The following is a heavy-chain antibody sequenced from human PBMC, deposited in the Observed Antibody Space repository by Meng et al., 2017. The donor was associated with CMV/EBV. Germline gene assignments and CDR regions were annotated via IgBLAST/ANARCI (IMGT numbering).Heavy chain of an antibody. CDR3: ARALRPIDGAPYGMDV. Sequence: GESLKISCAASGFTFSTYTMTWVRQAPGKGLEWVSSISRTSSYIYYSDLVKGRFTISRDNAKNSLYLQMNSLRAEDTAVYYCARALRPIDGAPYGMDVWGQGTTVTVSS. D-gene: IGHD3-16*01. CDR2: ISRTSSYI. J-gene: IGHJ6*02. CDR1: GFTFSTYT. V-gene: IGHV3-21*01.